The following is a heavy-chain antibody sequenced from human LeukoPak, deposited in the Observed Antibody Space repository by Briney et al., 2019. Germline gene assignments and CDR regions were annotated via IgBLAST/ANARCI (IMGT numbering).Heavy chain of an antibody. D-gene: IGHD3-16*01. J-gene: IGHJ5*02. V-gene: IGHV4-34*01. CDR2: INHGGNT. Sequence: SETLSLTCAVYGGSLSGDYWSWIRQPPGKGLEWIGEINHGGNTNYNPYLKSRASLSVDTSRNQISLRLSSVTAADTAVYYCARGFGNVRGVTWGQGTLVTVSS. CDR1: GGSLSGDY. CDR3: ARGFGNVRGVT.